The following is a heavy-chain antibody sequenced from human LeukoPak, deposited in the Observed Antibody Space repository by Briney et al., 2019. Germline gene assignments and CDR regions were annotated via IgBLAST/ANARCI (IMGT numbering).Heavy chain of an antibody. J-gene: IGHJ6*04. V-gene: IGHV3-23*01. CDR1: GFTFSNYG. CDR2: ISPSGDIT. Sequence: GGSLRLSCAGYGFTFSNYGMNWVRQAAGKGLEWVSGISPSGDITYYVDSVKGRFTISRDNSKNTFYLQMNSLRAEDTAVYYCAELGITMIGGVWGKGTTVTISS. CDR3: AELGITMIGGV. D-gene: IGHD3-10*02.